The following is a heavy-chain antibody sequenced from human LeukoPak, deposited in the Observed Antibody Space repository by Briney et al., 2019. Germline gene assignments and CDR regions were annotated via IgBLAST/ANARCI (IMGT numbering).Heavy chain of an antibody. Sequence: PSETLSLTCTVSGGSISSGGYYWSWIRQHPGKGLEWIGYIYYSGSTYYNPSLKSRVTISVDTSKNQFSLKLSSVTAADTAVYYCARDPAPYGDYGWFDPWGQGTLVTVSS. D-gene: IGHD4-17*01. CDR3: ARDPAPYGDYGWFDP. J-gene: IGHJ5*02. V-gene: IGHV4-31*03. CDR1: GGSISSGGYY. CDR2: IYYSGST.